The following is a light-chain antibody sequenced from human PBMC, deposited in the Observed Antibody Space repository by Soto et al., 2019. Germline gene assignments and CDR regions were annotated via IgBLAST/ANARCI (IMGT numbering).Light chain of an antibody. CDR3: CSYAGSSTGWV. CDR1: SSDVGSYNL. CDR2: EGS. V-gene: IGLV2-23*01. Sequence: QSVLTQPASVSGSPGQSITISCTGTSSDVGSYNLVSWYQQHPGKAPKLMIYEGSKRPSGVSNRFSGSKSGNTASLTISGLQVEDDADYYCCSYAGSSTGWVFGGGTKLTVL. J-gene: IGLJ3*02.